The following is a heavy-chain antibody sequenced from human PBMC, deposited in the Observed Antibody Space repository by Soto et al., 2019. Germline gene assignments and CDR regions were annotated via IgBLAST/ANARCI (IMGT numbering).Heavy chain of an antibody. Sequence: QVQLVQSGAEVKKPGASVKVSCKASDTFTSYYISWVRQAPGQGLEWMGWISAYNGNTNYAQKLQGRVTMTTDTSTSTAYMELRSLRSDDTAVYYCARDNPPMGVWGQGTTVTVS. V-gene: IGHV1-18*01. CDR3: ARDNPPMGV. J-gene: IGHJ6*02. CDR2: ISAYNGNT. CDR1: DTFTSYY.